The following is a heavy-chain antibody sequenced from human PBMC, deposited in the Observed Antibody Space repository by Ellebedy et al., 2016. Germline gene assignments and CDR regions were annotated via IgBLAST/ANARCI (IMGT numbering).Heavy chain of an antibody. Sequence: SVKVSXXASGGTFSSYAISWVRQAPGQGLEWMGGIIPIFGTANYAQKFQGRVTITADESTSTAYMELSSLRSDDTAVYYCARDRRRWEPRLFGYWGQGTLVTVSS. CDR1: GGTFSSYA. CDR3: ARDRRRWEPRLFGY. V-gene: IGHV1-69*13. J-gene: IGHJ4*02. CDR2: IIPIFGTA. D-gene: IGHD1-26*01.